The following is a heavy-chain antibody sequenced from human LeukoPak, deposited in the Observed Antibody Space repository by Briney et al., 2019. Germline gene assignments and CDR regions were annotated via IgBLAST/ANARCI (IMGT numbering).Heavy chain of an antibody. CDR3: ARQRPYFDILT. Sequence: PSETLSLTCTVSGGSISSGTDYWGWIRQPPGKGLDWIGSIYYSGSTYYNPSLKSRVIVSVDTSKNQFSLKLSSVTAADTAVYYCARQRPYFDILTWGQGALVTVSS. D-gene: IGHD3-9*01. J-gene: IGHJ4*02. CDR1: GGSISSGTDY. V-gene: IGHV4-39*01. CDR2: IYYSGST.